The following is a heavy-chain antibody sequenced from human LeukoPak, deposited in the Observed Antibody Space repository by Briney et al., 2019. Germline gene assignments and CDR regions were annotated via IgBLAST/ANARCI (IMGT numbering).Heavy chain of an antibody. J-gene: IGHJ4*02. D-gene: IGHD4-23*01. Sequence: SGTLSLTCAVSGGSISNNNWWSWVRQPPGKGLEWIGEIFHSGSTNYSPSLRSRVPISVDKSKNPFSLKLNSVTAADTAVYYCARGGGTPTTVVTPFAYWGQGTLVTVSS. CDR1: GGSISNNNW. V-gene: IGHV4-4*02. CDR2: IFHSGST. CDR3: ARGGGTPTTVVTPFAY.